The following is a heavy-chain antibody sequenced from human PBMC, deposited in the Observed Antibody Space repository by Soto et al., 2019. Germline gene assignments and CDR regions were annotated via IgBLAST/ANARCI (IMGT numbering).Heavy chain of an antibody. CDR2: VYYNGAA. J-gene: IGHJ1*01. CDR3: ARGMDRKIGLFDL. V-gene: IGHV4-59*03. CDR1: GGSISGLY. D-gene: IGHD3-16*01. Sequence: QVQLQESGPGLVKPSETLSITCTVSGGSISGLYWNLIRQSPRKGLEWIAYVYYNGAANYNPSFKSRATVSVDTSKNQFSLKLTSVTAADTAVYYCARGMDRKIGLFDLWGPGKLVTVSS.